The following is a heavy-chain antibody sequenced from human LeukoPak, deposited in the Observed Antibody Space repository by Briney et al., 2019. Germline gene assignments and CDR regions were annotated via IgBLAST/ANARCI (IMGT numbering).Heavy chain of an antibody. CDR2: TYYSGNT. CDR3: ARHPRVVTTAYGAFDV. D-gene: IGHD3-3*01. V-gene: IGHV4-39*01. CDR1: GGSISNSSYF. J-gene: IGHJ3*01. Sequence: PSETXSLTCTVSGGSISNSSYFWGWIRQPPGKGLEWIGSTYYSGNTYYNPSLKTRVTISVDTSKNQFSLRLTSVTAADTAVYYCARHPRVVTTAYGAFDVWGQGTMVTVSS.